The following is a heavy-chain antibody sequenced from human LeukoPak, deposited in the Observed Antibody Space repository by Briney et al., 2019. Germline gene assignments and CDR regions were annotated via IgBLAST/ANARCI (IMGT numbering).Heavy chain of an antibody. Sequence: GSLRLSCVASGFRFSDYYMSWIRQAPGKGLEWVSYISSSGSTIYYSDSVKGRFTISRDNAKNSLYLQMNSLRAEDTAVYYCARESSGGYGIDYWGQGTLVTVSS. J-gene: IGHJ4*02. V-gene: IGHV3-11*01. CDR1: GFRFSDYY. CDR2: ISSSGSTI. CDR3: ARESSGGYGIDY. D-gene: IGHD5-12*01.